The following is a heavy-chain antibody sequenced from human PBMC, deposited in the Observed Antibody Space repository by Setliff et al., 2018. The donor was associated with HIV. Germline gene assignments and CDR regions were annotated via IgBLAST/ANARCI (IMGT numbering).Heavy chain of an antibody. V-gene: IGHV4-61*02. Sequence: SETLSLTCTVSGGSISSAYYYWSWIRQPAGKGPEWIGRINNNGNTNYNPSLKSRVTMSVDTSKNQFSLKMSSVTAADTAVYYCARESGSAYYYYYMDVWGKGTTVTVSS. CDR2: INNNGNT. CDR1: GGSISSAYYY. D-gene: IGHD1-26*01. J-gene: IGHJ6*03. CDR3: ARESGSAYYYYYMDV.